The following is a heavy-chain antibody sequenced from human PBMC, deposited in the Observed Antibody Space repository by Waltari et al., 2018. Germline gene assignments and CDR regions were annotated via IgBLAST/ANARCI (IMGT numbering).Heavy chain of an antibody. J-gene: IGHJ5*02. Sequence: EVQLVESGGGLIQPGGSLRLSCAASGFIARNTYMTWVRQAPGKGLEWVSLIYVGDHTCYADSVKGRFTISRDNSQDTVFLDMTNVKAEDTAVYFCVKDGYEFWSGYYNAWGQGTVVAVSS. CDR3: VKDGYEFWSGYYNA. CDR2: IYVGDHT. V-gene: IGHV3-53*01. CDR1: GFIARNTY. D-gene: IGHD3-3*01.